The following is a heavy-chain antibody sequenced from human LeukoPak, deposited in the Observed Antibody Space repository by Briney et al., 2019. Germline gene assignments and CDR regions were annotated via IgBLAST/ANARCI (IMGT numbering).Heavy chain of an antibody. Sequence: PGGSLRLSCAASGFTFSSYGMHWVRQAPGKGLEWVTFMQYDGSDKFYADSVKGRFTISRDNAKNSLYLQMNSLRAEDTAVYYCASNGDSSGYYYALYYYYGMDVWGQGTTVTVSS. D-gene: IGHD3-22*01. V-gene: IGHV3-30*02. J-gene: IGHJ6*02. CDR2: MQYDGSDK. CDR1: GFTFSSYG. CDR3: ASNGDSSGYYYALYYYYGMDV.